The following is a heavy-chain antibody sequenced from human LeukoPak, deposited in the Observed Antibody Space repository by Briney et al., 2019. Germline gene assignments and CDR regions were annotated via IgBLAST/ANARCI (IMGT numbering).Heavy chain of an antibody. V-gene: IGHV3-7*01. J-gene: IGHJ4*02. Sequence: PGGSLRLSCAASGFTFSSYWMSWVRQAPGKGLEWVANIKQDGSEKYYVDSVKGRFTISRDNAKNSLYLQMNSLRAEDTAVYYCARDLAADYYDSSGCDYWGQGTLVTVSS. CDR2: IKQDGSEK. D-gene: IGHD3-22*01. CDR3: ARDLAADYYDSSGCDY. CDR1: GFTFSSYW.